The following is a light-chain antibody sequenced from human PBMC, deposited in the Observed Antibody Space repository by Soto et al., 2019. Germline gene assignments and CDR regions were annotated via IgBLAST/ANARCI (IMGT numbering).Light chain of an antibody. CDR3: SSYTSSSTYV. V-gene: IGLV2-14*01. CDR1: SSDVGGYNY. J-gene: IGLJ1*01. Sequence: QSALTQPASVSGSPGQSITLSCTGTSSDVGGYNYVSWYQQHPGKAPKLMIYDVSNRPSGVSNRVSGWKAGNTASLTISGLQAEDEADYYCSSYTSSSTYVFGTGTKVTVL. CDR2: DVS.